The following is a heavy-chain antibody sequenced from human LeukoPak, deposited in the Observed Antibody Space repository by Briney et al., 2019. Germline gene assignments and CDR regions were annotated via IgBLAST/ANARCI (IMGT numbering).Heavy chain of an antibody. D-gene: IGHD3-3*01. CDR3: AKEEYYDFFDY. CDR1: GFTFSSNG. J-gene: IGHJ4*02. V-gene: IGHV3-30*18. Sequence: GGSLRLACAASGFTFSSNGMHWVRQAPGKGLEWVAVIPYDGSNKYYADSVKGRFTISRDNSKNTLYLQMNSLRTEDTAVYYCAKEEYYDFFDYWGQGTLVTVSS. CDR2: IPYDGSNK.